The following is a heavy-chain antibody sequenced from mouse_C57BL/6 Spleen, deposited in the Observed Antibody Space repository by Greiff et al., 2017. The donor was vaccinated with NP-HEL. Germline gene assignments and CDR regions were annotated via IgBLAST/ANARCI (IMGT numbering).Heavy chain of an antibody. CDR1: GYTFTSYG. V-gene: IGHV1-81*01. CDR2: IYPRSGNT. J-gene: IGHJ4*01. CDR3: AGYDYDGYYYAMDY. Sequence: LQESGAELARPGASVKLSCKASGYTFTSYGISWVKQRTGQGLEWIGEIYPRSGNTYYNEKFKGKATLTADKSSSTAYMELRSLTSEDSAVYFCAGYDYDGYYYAMDYWGQGTSVTVSS. D-gene: IGHD2-4*01.